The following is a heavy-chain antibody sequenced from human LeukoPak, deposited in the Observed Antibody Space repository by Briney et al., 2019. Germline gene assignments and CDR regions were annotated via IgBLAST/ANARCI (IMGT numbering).Heavy chain of an antibody. CDR2: IYHSGST. V-gene: IGHV4-4*03. CDR1: GGSISSSNW. CDR3: ARGHGGNYGDFDY. J-gene: IGHJ4*02. D-gene: IGHD4-23*01. Sequence: PETLSLTCAVSGGSISSSNWWSWVRQPPGKGLEWIGEIYHSGSTNYNPSLKSRVTISVDKSKNQFSLKLSSVTAADTAVYYCARGHGGNYGDFDYWGQGTLVTVSS.